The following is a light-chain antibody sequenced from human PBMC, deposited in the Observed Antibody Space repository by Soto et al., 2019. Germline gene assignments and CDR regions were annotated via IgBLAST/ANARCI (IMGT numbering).Light chain of an antibody. CDR2: RTS. V-gene: IGKV3-15*01. J-gene: IGKJ4*01. CDR3: QHYNTCHRAT. Sequence: EIVMTQSPATLSVSRGERATLSCRASQSISSNLAWYQQKPGPAPRLLMFRTSSRATGFLPRFSGTGSGTEFSVTISSLQSEDFGVDYCQHYNTCHRATFGGGTKVDIK. CDR1: QSISSN.